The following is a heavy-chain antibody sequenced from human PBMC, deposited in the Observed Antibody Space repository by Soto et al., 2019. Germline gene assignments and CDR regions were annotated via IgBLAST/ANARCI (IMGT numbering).Heavy chain of an antibody. CDR1: GFSSSSFA. V-gene: IGHV3-23*01. D-gene: IGHD4-17*01. CDR3: TKMSHGDPDNSYYPMDV. Sequence: GGSLRLSCAASGFSSSSFAMSWVRQGPGKGLEWVASISGSGGTTYHADSVKGRFTISRDNFKNTLSLQMKNLRAADTAVYYCTKMSHGDPDNSYYPMDVWGQGTTVTVSS. CDR2: ISGSGGTT. J-gene: IGHJ6*02.